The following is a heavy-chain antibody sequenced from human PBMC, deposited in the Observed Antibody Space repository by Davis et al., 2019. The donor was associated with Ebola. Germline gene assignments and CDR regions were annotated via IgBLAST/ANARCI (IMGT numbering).Heavy chain of an antibody. D-gene: IGHD3-16*01. J-gene: IGHJ3*02. V-gene: IGHV3-30*02. CDR3: AKRGRTSGAFEI. Sequence: PGGSLRLSCAASGFTFSRYWMHWVRQAPGKGLEWVAFIRYDGSNKYYADSVKGRFTISRDNSKSTLNLQMNSLRLEDTAIYYCAKRGRTSGAFEIWGQGTKVTVSS. CDR2: IRYDGSNK. CDR1: GFTFSRYW.